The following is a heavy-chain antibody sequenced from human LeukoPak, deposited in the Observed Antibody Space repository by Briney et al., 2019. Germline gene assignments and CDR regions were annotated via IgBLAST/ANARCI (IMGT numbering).Heavy chain of an antibody. J-gene: IGHJ4*02. Sequence: GGSLRLSCAASGFTFSGYAMSWVRQAPGKGLEWVANIKQDGSERYYVDSVKGRFTISRDNAKNSLYLQMNSLRAVDTAVYYCARGPSGGNGFSYWGLGTLVTVSS. V-gene: IGHV3-7*04. CDR2: IKQDGSER. CDR1: GFTFSGYA. D-gene: IGHD2-15*01. CDR3: ARGPSGGNGFSY.